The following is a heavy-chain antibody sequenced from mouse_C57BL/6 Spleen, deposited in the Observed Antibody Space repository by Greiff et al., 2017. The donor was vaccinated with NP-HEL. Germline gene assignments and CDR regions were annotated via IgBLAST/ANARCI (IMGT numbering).Heavy chain of an antibody. CDR1: GYTFTSYW. Sequence: VHLVESGAELVKPGASVKLSCKASGYTFTSYWMHWVKQRPGQGLEWIGMILPNSGSTNYNEKFTSKATLTVDKSSSTAYMQLSSLTSEDSTVYYCARWHYGSSYDYFDYWGQGTTLTVSS. V-gene: IGHV1-64*01. CDR3: ARWHYGSSYDYFDY. D-gene: IGHD1-1*01. CDR2: ILPNSGST. J-gene: IGHJ2*01.